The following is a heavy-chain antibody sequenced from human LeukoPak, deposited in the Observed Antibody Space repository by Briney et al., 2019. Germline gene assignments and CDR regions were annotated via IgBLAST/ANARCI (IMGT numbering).Heavy chain of an antibody. Sequence: PGGSLRLSCAASGFTFSSYAMHWVRQAPGKGLEWIGFIRSSIYGGTPKAAASVKGRFIFSRDDSKGVAYLRMNSLKTDDTAVYYCSREWGNGNDLRPDSWGQGTLVTVSS. CDR3: SREWGNGNDLRPDS. CDR1: GFTFSSYA. J-gene: IGHJ4*02. V-gene: IGHV3-49*04. CDR2: IRSSIYGGTP. D-gene: IGHD1-1*01.